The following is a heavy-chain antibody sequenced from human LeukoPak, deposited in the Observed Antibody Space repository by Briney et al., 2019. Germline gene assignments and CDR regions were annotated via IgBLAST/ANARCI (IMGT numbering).Heavy chain of an antibody. J-gene: IGHJ6*02. D-gene: IGHD6-13*01. CDR3: ARDDSSSWYSRVSEYGMDV. Sequence: GGSLRLSCAASGFTFSSYAMHWVRQAPGKGLEWAAVISYDGSNKYYADSVKGRFTISRDNSKNTLYLQMNSLRAEDTAVYYCARDDSSSWYSRVSEYGMDVWGQGTTVTVSS. CDR2: ISYDGSNK. CDR1: GFTFSSYA. V-gene: IGHV3-30-3*01.